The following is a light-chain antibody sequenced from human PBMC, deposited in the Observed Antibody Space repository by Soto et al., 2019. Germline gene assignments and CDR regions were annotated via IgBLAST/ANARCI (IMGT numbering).Light chain of an antibody. CDR1: QSVDSSY. Sequence: ENVLTQSPGTLSLSPGERATLSCRASQSVDSSYLAWYQQKPGQAPRLLIYGASSRATGIPDRFSGSGSGTDFTLTISRLEPEDFAVYYCQQYGSSPPFTFGPGTKVDIK. J-gene: IGKJ3*01. CDR3: QQYGSSPPFT. CDR2: GAS. V-gene: IGKV3-20*01.